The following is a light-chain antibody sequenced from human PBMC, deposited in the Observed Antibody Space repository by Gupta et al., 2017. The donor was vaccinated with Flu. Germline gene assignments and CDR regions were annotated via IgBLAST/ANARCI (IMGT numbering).Light chain of an antibody. Sequence: QSALTQPRSVSGSPGQSVAISCTGTSSDVGAYNYVSWYQQHPGKAPKLMIFEITNRPSGVPDRFSGSKSGNTASLTLSGLQAEDEADYYCCSYAFSRVFGTGTKVTVL. CDR3: CSYAFSRV. CDR1: SSDVGAYNY. J-gene: IGLJ1*01. CDR2: EIT. V-gene: IGLV2-11*01.